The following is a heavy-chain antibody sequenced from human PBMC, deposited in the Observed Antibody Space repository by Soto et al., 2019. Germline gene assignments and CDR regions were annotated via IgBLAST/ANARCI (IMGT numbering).Heavy chain of an antibody. D-gene: IGHD2-8*01. Sequence: SETLSLTCTVSCGSISSCDYYWSWIRQPPGKGLEWIGYIYYSGSTYYNPSLKSRVTISVDTSKNQFSLKLSSVTAADTAVYYCARYTTDIVLMVYAQGGMYVWGQGTTVTVS. CDR2: IYYSGST. V-gene: IGHV4-30-4*01. CDR3: ARYTTDIVLMVYAQGGMYV. CDR1: CGSISSCDYY. J-gene: IGHJ6*02.